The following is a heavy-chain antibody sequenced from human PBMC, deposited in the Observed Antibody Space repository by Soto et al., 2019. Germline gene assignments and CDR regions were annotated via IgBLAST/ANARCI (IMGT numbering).Heavy chain of an antibody. V-gene: IGHV1-24*01. CDR2: FDPEDGET. Sequence: ASVKVSCKVSGYTLAELSRHWVRQAPGKGLERMGGFDPEDGETIYAQKFQGRVTMTEDTSTDTAYMELSSLRSEDTAVYYCATANVLRFLEWLPRSLGGMDVWGQGTTVTVSS. D-gene: IGHD3-3*01. CDR1: GYTLAELS. CDR3: ATANVLRFLEWLPRSLGGMDV. J-gene: IGHJ6*02.